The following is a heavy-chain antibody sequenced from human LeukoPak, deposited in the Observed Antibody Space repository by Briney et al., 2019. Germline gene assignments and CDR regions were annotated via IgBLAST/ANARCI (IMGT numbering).Heavy chain of an antibody. J-gene: IGHJ5*02. CDR3: ARPYYYDSRGTSNWFDP. CDR1: GFTFSSYS. V-gene: IGHV3-21*01. CDR2: ISSSSSYI. Sequence: GGSLRLSCAASGFTFSSYSMNWVRQAPGKGLEWVSSISSSSSYIYYADSVKGRFTISRDNAKNSLYLQMNSLRAEDTAVYYCARPYYYDSRGTSNWFDPWGQGTLVTVSS. D-gene: IGHD3-22*01.